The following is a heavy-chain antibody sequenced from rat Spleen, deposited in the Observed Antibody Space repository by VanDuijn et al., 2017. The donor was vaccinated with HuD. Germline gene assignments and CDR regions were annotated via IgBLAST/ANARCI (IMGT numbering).Heavy chain of an antibody. CDR3: TTVSGYNGLYFDY. CDR1: GFTFSGYW. J-gene: IGHJ2*01. CDR2: ISYDGSST. D-gene: IGHD1-4*01. Sequence: EVQLVETGGGLVQPGGSLQLSCVASGFTFSGYWMYWIRQAPKKGLEWVASISYDGSSTYYRDSVTGGFTIARDNAKSSLYLQMDSLRSEDTATYYCTTVSGYNGLYFDYWGQGVMVTVSS. V-gene: IGHV5-20*01.